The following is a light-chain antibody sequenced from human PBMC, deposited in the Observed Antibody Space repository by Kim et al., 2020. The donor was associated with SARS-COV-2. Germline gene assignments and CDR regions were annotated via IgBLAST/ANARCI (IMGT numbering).Light chain of an antibody. Sequence: SGSPGERATLSCRASQSVSSNLAWYQQKPGQAPRLLIYGASTRATGIPARFSGSGSGTEFTLTISSLQSEDFAVYYCQQYNNWPLTFGGGTRWISN. CDR2: GAS. CDR1: QSVSSN. CDR3: QQYNNWPLT. J-gene: IGKJ4*01. V-gene: IGKV3-15*01.